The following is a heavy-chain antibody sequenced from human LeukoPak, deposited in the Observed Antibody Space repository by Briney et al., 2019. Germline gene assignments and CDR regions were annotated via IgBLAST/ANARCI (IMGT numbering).Heavy chain of an antibody. V-gene: IGHV1-2*02. Sequence: ASVKVSCKASGYTFTGYYMHWVRQAPGQGLEWMGWINPNSGGTNYAQKFQGRVTMTRDTSISTACMELSRLRSDDTAVYYCARARLRITISTIWGQGTLVTVSS. CDR1: GYTFTGYY. CDR2: INPNSGGT. CDR3: ARARLRITISTI. J-gene: IGHJ4*02. D-gene: IGHD3-3*01.